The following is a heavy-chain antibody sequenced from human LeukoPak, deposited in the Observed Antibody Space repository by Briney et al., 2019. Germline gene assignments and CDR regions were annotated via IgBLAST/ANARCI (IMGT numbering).Heavy chain of an antibody. CDR2: FDTEEGEK. CDR1: GYTLTQLF. CDR3: ATTRSYYYDYMDV. Sequence: ASVTVTRKVSGYTLTQLFMQWVRQPPGKGLAWVGGFDTEEGEKIYAHKFQDRVTMTEDTSTDTAYMELSSLRSEDTAVYYCATTRSYYYDYMDVWGKGTTVTVSS. J-gene: IGHJ6*03. V-gene: IGHV1-24*01.